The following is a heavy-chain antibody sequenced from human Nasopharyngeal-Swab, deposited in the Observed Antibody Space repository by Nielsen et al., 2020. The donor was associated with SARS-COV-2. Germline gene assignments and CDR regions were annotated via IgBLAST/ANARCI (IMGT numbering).Heavy chain of an antibody. CDR1: GGSISSGDYY. CDR3: ARVGGELQPVIGWFDP. CDR2: IYYSGST. Sequence: SETLSLTCTVSGGSISSGDYYWSWIRQPPGKGLEWIGYIYYSGSTYYNPSLKSRVTISVDTSKNQSSLKLSSVTAADTAVYYCARVGGELQPVIGWFDPWGQGTLVTVSS. D-gene: IGHD1-26*01. J-gene: IGHJ5*02. V-gene: IGHV4-30-4*01.